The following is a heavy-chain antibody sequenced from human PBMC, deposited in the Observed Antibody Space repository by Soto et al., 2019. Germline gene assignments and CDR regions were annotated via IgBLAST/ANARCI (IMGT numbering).Heavy chain of an antibody. Sequence: QVQLVESGGGVVQPGGSLRLSCTASGSTFTTFGIHWVRQAPGKGLEWVALISYDGHNKYYSDSVKGRFTISRDNYKNTLSLQRNSLRAEDTAVYYCAKDLQAYGDYNYYYYGMDVWGQGTTVSVSS. CDR2: ISYDGHNK. CDR1: GSTFTTFG. D-gene: IGHD4-17*01. J-gene: IGHJ6*02. V-gene: IGHV3-30*18. CDR3: AKDLQAYGDYNYYYYGMDV.